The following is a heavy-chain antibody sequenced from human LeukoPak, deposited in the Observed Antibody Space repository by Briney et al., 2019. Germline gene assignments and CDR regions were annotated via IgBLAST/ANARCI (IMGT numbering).Heavy chain of an antibody. CDR3: ARGPYDILTGYWALNY. Sequence: PSETLSLTCTVSGGSISSSSYYWGWIRRPPGKGLEWIGSIYYSGSTYYNPSLKSRVTISVDTSKNQFSLKLSSVTAADTAVYYCARGPYDILTGYWALNYWGQGTLVTVSS. J-gene: IGHJ4*02. V-gene: IGHV4-39*01. CDR2: IYYSGST. CDR1: GGSISSSSYY. D-gene: IGHD3-9*01.